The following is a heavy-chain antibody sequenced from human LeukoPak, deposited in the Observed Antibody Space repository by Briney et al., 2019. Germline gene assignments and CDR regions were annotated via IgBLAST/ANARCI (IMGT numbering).Heavy chain of an antibody. CDR1: GFIFSHYG. CDR3: ARDAQRGFDYSNSLEY. J-gene: IGHJ4*01. Sequence: GRSLRLSCAASGFIFSHYGMHWVRQAPGKGLEWVAVVWSDGSNRFYADSVKGRFTISRDNSQKTLFLQMNSLRAEDTAIYYCARDAQRGFDYSNSLEYWDHGTLVTVSS. V-gene: IGHV3-33*01. D-gene: IGHD4-11*01. CDR2: VWSDGSNR.